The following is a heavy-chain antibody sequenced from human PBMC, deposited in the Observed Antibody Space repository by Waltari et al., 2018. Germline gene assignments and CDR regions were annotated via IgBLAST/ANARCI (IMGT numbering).Heavy chain of an antibody. CDR2: IYYSGST. D-gene: IGHD4-17*01. CDR3: ARGGGDPQNLDY. Sequence: QVQLQESGPGLVKPSETLSLTCTVSGGSISSHYWSWIRQPPGKGLEWIGYIYYSGSTNYTPSRKSRVTISVDTSKNQFSLKLSSVTAADTAVYYCARGGGDPQNLDYWGQGTLVTVSS. V-gene: IGHV4-59*11. J-gene: IGHJ4*02. CDR1: GGSISSHY.